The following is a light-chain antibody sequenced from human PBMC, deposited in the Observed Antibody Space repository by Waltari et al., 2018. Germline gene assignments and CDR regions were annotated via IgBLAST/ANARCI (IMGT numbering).Light chain of an antibody. V-gene: IGKV1-39*01. CDR3: QKTYGDPL. Sequence: DIPMTQSPSSLSASVGDRVTITCRASQSINRYLNWYQQKPETAPKLLIHAGSNLESGVQSRFSGSGYGTDFALTISSLQPDDFATYYGQKTYGDPLFGPGTRVEIK. CDR1: QSINRY. CDR2: AGS. J-gene: IGKJ1*01.